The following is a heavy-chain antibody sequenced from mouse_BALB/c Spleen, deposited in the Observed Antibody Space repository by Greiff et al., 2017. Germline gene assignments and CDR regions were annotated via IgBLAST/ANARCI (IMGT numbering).Heavy chain of an antibody. CDR2: ISSGGST. J-gene: IGHJ2*01. V-gene: IGHV5-6-5*01. CDR1: GFTFSSYA. CDR3: ARRGSSHYFDY. D-gene: IGHD1-1*01. Sequence: EVMLVESGGGLVKPGGSLKLSCAASGFTFSSYAMSWVRQTPEKRLEWVASISSGGSTYYPDSVKGRFTISRDNAKNTLYLEMSSLRSEDTAMYYCARRGSSHYFDYWGQGTTLTVSS.